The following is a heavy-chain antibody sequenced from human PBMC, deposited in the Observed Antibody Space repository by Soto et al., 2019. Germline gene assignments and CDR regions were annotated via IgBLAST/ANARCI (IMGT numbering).Heavy chain of an antibody. J-gene: IGHJ6*02. V-gene: IGHV1-18*01. CDR2: ISAYNGNT. D-gene: IGHD2-15*01. CDR1: GYTFTSYG. CDR3: AGDGEYCGGGSCYYYYYGMDV. Sequence: QVQLVQSGAEVKKPGASVKVSCKASGYTFTSYGISWVRQAPGQGLEWMGWISAYNGNTNYAQKRQRRATTTTDTARSTAYKELRLRTYDETAVYCWAGDGEYCGGGSCYYYYYGMDVWGQGTTVTVSS.